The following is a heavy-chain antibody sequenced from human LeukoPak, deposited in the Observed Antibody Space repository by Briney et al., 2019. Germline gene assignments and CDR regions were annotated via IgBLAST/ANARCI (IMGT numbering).Heavy chain of an antibody. Sequence: GASEKVSCTASGGTFSSYAISWVRQAPGQGLEWMGGIIPIFGTANYAQKFQGRVTITADKSTSTAYMELSSLRSEDTAVYYCARVVDYYYYYGMDVWGKGTTVTVSS. J-gene: IGHJ6*04. CDR2: IIPIFGTA. CDR3: ARVVDYYYYYGMDV. CDR1: GGTFSSYA. V-gene: IGHV1-69*06.